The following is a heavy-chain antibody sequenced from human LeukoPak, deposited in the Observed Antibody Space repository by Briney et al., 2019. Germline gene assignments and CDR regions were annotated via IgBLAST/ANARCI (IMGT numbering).Heavy chain of an antibody. CDR3: ARDLGRGFFNGMDV. CDR2: VYYSGST. CDR1: GGSISGYY. V-gene: IGHV4-59*01. J-gene: IGHJ6*02. Sequence: SETLSLTCTVSGGSISGYYWNWLRQPPGKGLEWIGYVYYSGSTKYNPSFKSRVIISEDTSKNQFSLKLSSVTAADTAVYYCARDLGRGFFNGMDVWDQGTTVTVSS. D-gene: IGHD3-3*01.